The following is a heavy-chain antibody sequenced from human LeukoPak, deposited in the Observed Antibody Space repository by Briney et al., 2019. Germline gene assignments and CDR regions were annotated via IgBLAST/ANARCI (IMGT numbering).Heavy chain of an antibody. CDR3: AKYRDDYGNDC. Sequence: PGGSLGLSCAASGFAFSNFGMHWIRQAPGKGLEWVAVERSGVSKYYADSVKGRFTISRDNSKNTLWLEMNNLRTDHTAVYYCAKYRDDYGNDCWGQGVLVTAST. CDR1: GFAFSNFG. CDR2: ERSGVSK. D-gene: IGHD4-17*01. J-gene: IGHJ4*02. V-gene: IGHV3-30*02.